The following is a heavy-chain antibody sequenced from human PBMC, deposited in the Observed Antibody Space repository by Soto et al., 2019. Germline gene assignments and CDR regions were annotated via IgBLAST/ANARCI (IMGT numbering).Heavy chain of an antibody. V-gene: IGHV1-18*01. CDR3: ARDMVPPDS. J-gene: IGHJ4*02. D-gene: IGHD3-10*01. CDR1: GYTFTSYG. CDR2: ISAYNGTT. Sequence: QVQLVQSGAEVKKPGASVKVSCKSSGYTFTSYGISWVRQAHGQGLEWMGGISAYNGTTNNAQTLQGSVTMTRDTSTSTGYMELRSLRSDDTAVSYCARDMVPPDSWGQGTLVTVSS.